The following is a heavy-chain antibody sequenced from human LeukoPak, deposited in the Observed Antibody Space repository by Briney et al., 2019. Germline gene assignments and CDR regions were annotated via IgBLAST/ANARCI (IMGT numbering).Heavy chain of an antibody. CDR1: GFTFATYT. Sequence: PGGSLRLACTGAGFTFATYTFNWVRQAPGKGLEWVASIGATQTYIYYADSVKGRFTISRDNAKNSLYLQMNSLRADDTAVYYCARFAAGGSYYYYMDVWGKGTTVTVSS. CDR2: IGATQTYI. CDR3: ARFAAGGSYYYYMDV. D-gene: IGHD6-25*01. J-gene: IGHJ6*03. V-gene: IGHV3-21*01.